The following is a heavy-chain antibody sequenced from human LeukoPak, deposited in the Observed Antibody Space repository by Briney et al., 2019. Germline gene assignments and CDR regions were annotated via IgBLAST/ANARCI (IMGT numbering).Heavy chain of an antibody. CDR2: IRKDAGKT. J-gene: IGHJ4*02. V-gene: IGHV3-30*02. D-gene: IGHD6-19*01. Sequence: PRRSLRLSRIASGFTLTSYGIHWVRQAPGKGLEWMAFIRKDAGKTSYTDSVKGRFSISRVIFKNTLYLQMNSLRVEDTAVYYCSRVRLREISGWYIFDDWGQGTLVTVSS. CDR3: SRVRLREISGWYIFDD. CDR1: GFTLTSYG.